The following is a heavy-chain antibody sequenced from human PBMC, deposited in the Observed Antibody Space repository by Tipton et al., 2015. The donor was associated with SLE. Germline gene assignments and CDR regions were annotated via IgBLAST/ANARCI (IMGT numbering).Heavy chain of an antibody. V-gene: IGHV3-30*04. CDR3: ARSLIPILLPFDS. J-gene: IGHJ4*02. CDR2: ISYDGSNK. D-gene: IGHD3-22*01. CDR1: GFTFSSYA. Sequence: SLRLSCAASGFTFSSYAMHWVRQAPGKGLEWVAVISYDGSNKYYADSVKGRFTISRDNSKNTLYLQMNGLRAEDTAVYYCARSLIPILLPFDSWGQGTLVSVSS.